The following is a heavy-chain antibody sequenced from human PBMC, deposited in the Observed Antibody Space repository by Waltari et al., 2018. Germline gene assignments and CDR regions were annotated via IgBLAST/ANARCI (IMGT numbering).Heavy chain of an antibody. Sequence: QVQLQESGPGLVKPSETLSLTCTVPGGSISSYSWSWIRQPPGKGLEWIGYIYYSGSTNYNPSLKSRVTISVDTSKNQFSLKLSSVTAADTAVYYCARYYYGSGSPLDVWGQGTTVTVSS. V-gene: IGHV4-59*01. CDR3: ARYYYGSGSPLDV. J-gene: IGHJ6*02. D-gene: IGHD3-10*01. CDR2: IYYSGST. CDR1: GGSISSYS.